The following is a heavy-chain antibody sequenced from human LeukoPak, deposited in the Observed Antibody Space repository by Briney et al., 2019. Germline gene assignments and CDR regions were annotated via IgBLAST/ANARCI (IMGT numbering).Heavy chain of an antibody. Sequence: PSETLSLTCSVSGVSVTTSFWNWIRQSPGKGLEWIGYVSSDGPTNYAPALRSRLIMSVDTAKNDISLILPSVTDADTAMYYCARLDCVLEGCYNHWGRGTLVTVSS. CDR1: GVSVTTSF. CDR3: ARLDCVLEGCYNH. CDR2: VSSDGPT. D-gene: IGHD2-15*01. J-gene: IGHJ4*02. V-gene: IGHV4-59*08.